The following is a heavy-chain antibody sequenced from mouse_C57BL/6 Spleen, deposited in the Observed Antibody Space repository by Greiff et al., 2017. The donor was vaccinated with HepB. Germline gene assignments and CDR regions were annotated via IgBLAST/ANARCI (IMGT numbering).Heavy chain of an antibody. J-gene: IGHJ4*01. V-gene: IGHV5-4*01. CDR2: ISDGGSYT. Sequence: EVKLVESGGGLVKPGGSLKLSCAASGFTFSSYAMSWVRQTPEKRLEWVATISDGGSYTYYPDNVKGRFTISRDNAKNNLYLQMSHLKSEDTAMYYCARDNGNSSMDYWGQGTSVTVSS. CDR3: ARDNGNSSMDY. CDR1: GFTFSSYA. D-gene: IGHD2-1*01.